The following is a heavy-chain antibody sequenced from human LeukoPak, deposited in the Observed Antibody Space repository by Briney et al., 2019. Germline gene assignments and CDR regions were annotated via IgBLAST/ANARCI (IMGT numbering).Heavy chain of an antibody. D-gene: IGHD3-9*01. Sequence: GGSLRLSCAASGLPFRNYAMTWVRQAPGKGLEWVSYISSSGSTIYYADSVKGRFTISRDNAKNSLYLQMNSLRAEDTAVYYCAREGHFLTGDTYYYMDVWGKGTTVTVSS. J-gene: IGHJ6*03. CDR3: AREGHFLTGDTYYYMDV. CDR2: ISSSGSTI. CDR1: GLPFRNYA. V-gene: IGHV3-11*01.